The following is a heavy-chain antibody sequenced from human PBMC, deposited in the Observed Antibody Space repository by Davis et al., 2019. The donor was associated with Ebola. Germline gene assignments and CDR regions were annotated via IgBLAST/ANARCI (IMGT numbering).Heavy chain of an antibody. CDR3: ARGLIAVAGTAFDI. CDR2: ISSSSSYI. J-gene: IGHJ3*02. V-gene: IGHV3-21*01. D-gene: IGHD6-19*01. Sequence: GESLKISCAASGFTFSSYSMNWVRQAPGKGLEWVSSISSSSSYIYYADSVKGRFTISRDNAKDSLYLQMNSLRAEDTAVYYCARGLIAVAGTAFDIWGQGTMFTVSS. CDR1: GFTFSSYS.